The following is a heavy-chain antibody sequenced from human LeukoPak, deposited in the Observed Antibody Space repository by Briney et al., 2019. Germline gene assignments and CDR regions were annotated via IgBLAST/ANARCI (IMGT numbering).Heavy chain of an antibody. V-gene: IGHV1-69*05. CDR1: GGTFSSYA. CDR3: ARARGKDYDFWSGYSG. D-gene: IGHD3-3*01. Sequence: SVKVSCKASGGTFSSYAISWVRQAPGQGLEWMGGIIPIFGTANYAQKFQGRVTITTDESTSTAYMELSSLRSEDTAVYYCARARGKDYDFWSGYSGWGQGTLVTVST. CDR2: IIPIFGTA. J-gene: IGHJ4*02.